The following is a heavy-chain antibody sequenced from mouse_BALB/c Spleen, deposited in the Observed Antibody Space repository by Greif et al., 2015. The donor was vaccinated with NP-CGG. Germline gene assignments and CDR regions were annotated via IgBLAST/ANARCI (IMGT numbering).Heavy chain of an antibody. CDR1: GFNIKDTY. CDR2: IDPANGNT. J-gene: IGHJ1*01. CDR3: ARWDWYFDV. Sequence: LQQSGAELVKPGASVKLSCTASGFNIKDTYMHWVKQRPEQGLEWIGRIDPANGNTKYDPKFQGKATITADTSSNTAYLQLSSLTSEDTAVYYCARWDWYFDVWGAGTTVTVSS. V-gene: IGHV14-3*02.